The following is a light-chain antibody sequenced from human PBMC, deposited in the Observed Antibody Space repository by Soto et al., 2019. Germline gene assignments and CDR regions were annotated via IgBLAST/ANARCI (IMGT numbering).Light chain of an antibody. Sequence: EIVFTPSPATLSLSPGGRAPLSCSASQSVSSYLAWYQQKPGQAPRLLIYDASNRATGIPARFSGSGSGTDFTLTISSLEPEDFAVYYCQQRSNWPITFGQGTRLEIK. J-gene: IGKJ5*01. CDR1: QSVSSY. CDR2: DAS. V-gene: IGKV3-11*01. CDR3: QQRSNWPIT.